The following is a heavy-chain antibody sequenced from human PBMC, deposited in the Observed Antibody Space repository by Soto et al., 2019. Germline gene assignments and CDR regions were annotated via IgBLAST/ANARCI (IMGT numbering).Heavy chain of an antibody. D-gene: IGHD1-26*01. V-gene: IGHV2-5*02. CDR3: APAYGGRSLY. J-gene: IGHJ4*02. CDR2: IYWDDSK. CDR1: GVSLTTDRVG. Sequence: QITLKESGPTLVKPTQTLTMTCTFSGVSLTTDRVGVGWIRQPPGEALEGLAVIYWDDSKTYSPSLGSRLPITTDTSTTQVALTTTTMDSLDPATYYCAPAYGGRSLYWGQGTLVTVSS.